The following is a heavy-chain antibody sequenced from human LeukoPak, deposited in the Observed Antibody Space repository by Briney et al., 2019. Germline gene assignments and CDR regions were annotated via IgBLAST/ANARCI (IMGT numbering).Heavy chain of an antibody. D-gene: IGHD2-21*02. J-gene: IGHJ4*02. CDR2: MNGDGDYT. Sequence: GGSLRLSCAASGFTFSTYTMSWVRQAPGKGLEWVSAMNGDGDYTYYADSVKGRFTISRDNSKDTLFLQMHSLRPGDTAVYYCVREDTPATANYWGQGTLVTISS. V-gene: IGHV3-23*01. CDR1: GFTFSTYT. CDR3: VREDTPATANY.